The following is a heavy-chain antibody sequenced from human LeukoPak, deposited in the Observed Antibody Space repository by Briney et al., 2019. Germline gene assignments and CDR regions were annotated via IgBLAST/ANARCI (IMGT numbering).Heavy chain of an antibody. D-gene: IGHD3-22*01. CDR1: GGSISSGDYY. CDR3: ARGVDSSGYYDYWYFDF. Sequence: SETLSLTCTVSGGSISSGDYYWSWLRQPPGKGLEWFGYIYYSGSTYYNPSLKSRVTISVDTSKNQFSLKLSSVTAADTAVYYCARGVDSSGYYDYWYFDFWGRGTLVTVSS. J-gene: IGHJ2*01. V-gene: IGHV4-30-4*01. CDR2: IYYSGST.